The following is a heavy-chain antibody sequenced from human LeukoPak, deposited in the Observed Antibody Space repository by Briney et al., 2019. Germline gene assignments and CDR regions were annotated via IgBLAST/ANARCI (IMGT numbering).Heavy chain of an antibody. V-gene: IGHV3-30*18. CDR2: ISYDGSNK. Sequence: GGSLRLSCAASGFTFSSYAITWVRQAPGKGLEWVAVISYDGSNKYSADSVKGRFTISRDNPKNTLYLQMNSLRAEDTAMYYCAKSTTVTTQQRGYFDYWGQGTLVTVSS. D-gene: IGHD4-11*01. CDR1: GFTFSSYA. CDR3: AKSTTVTTQQRGYFDY. J-gene: IGHJ4*02.